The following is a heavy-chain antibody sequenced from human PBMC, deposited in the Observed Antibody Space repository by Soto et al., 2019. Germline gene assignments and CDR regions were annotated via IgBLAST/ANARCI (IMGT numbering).Heavy chain of an antibody. J-gene: IGHJ3*02. CDR3: TRRPPSSGHPGLYAFDI. Sequence: QVQLVQSGAEVKKPGASVKVSCKASGYTFTSYYMHWVRQAPGQGLEWMGIVTPTGDYTAYAQKFQGRVTMTGDTSATTVYMELSSLTSEDTAVYYCTRRPPSSGHPGLYAFDIWGQGTMVTVSS. CDR1: GYTFTSYY. V-gene: IGHV1-46*01. D-gene: IGHD3-22*01. CDR2: VTPTGDYT.